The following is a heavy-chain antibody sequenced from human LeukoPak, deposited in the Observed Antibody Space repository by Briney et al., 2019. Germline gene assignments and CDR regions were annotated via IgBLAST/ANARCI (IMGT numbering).Heavy chain of an antibody. CDR2: ISGYNGYT. Sequence: ASVKVSCKASGYTFTSYGISWVRQAPGQGLEWMGWISGYNGYTKYAQKFQGRVTMTTDTSTSTAYMELRSLRSDDTAVYYCARGGLLWFGESFEYWGQGTLVTVSS. J-gene: IGHJ4*02. V-gene: IGHV1-18*01. D-gene: IGHD3-10*01. CDR3: ARGGLLWFGESFEY. CDR1: GYTFTSYG.